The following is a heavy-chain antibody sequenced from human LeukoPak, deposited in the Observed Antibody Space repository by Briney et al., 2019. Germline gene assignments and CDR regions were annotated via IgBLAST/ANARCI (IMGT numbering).Heavy chain of an antibody. J-gene: IGHJ4*02. D-gene: IGHD4-17*01. CDR3: ARVGDDYGDYGASDY. Sequence: SETLSLTCTVSGGSISSYYWSWIRQPPGKGLEWIGEINHSGSTNYNPSLKSRVTISVDTSKNQFSLKLSPVTAADTAVYYCARVGDDYGDYGASDYWGQGTLVTVSS. CDR2: INHSGST. V-gene: IGHV4-34*01. CDR1: GGSISSYY.